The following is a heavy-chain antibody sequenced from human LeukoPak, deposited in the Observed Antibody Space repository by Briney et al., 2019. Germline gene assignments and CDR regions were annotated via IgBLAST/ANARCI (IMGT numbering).Heavy chain of an antibody. J-gene: IGHJ4*02. Sequence: GGSLRLSCAASGFTFSSYSMNWVRQAPGKWLEWVSSISSSSSYIYYADSVKGRFTISRDNAKNSLYLQMNSLRAEDTAVYYCARDRGSGSYTKLDYWGQGTLVTVSS. CDR3: ARDRGSGSYTKLDY. D-gene: IGHD3-10*01. CDR1: GFTFSSYS. V-gene: IGHV3-21*01. CDR2: ISSSSSYI.